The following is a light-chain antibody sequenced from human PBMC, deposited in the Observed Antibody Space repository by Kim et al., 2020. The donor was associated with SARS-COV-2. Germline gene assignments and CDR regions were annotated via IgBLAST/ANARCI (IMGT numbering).Light chain of an antibody. CDR2: GNS. J-gene: IGLJ1*01. V-gene: IGLV1-40*01. CDR3: QSYDSSLSGYV. CDR1: NSNIGAGYD. Sequence: QRVTTSCTGSNSNIGAGYDVHWYQQLPGTAPKLLIYGNSNRPSGVPDRFSGSKSGTSASLAITGRQAEDEADYYCQSYDSSLSGYVFGTGTKVTVL.